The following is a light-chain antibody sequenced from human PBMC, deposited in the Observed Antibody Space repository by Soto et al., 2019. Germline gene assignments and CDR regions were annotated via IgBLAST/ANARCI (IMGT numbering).Light chain of an antibody. V-gene: IGLV2-14*01. CDR1: SSDVGGYNY. CDR2: DVS. CDR3: SSYTSSSTLGGYV. Sequence: QSVLTQPASVSGSPGQSITISCTGTSSDVGGYNYVSWYQQHPGKAPKLMIYDVSNRPSGVSNRFSGSKSGNTASLTISGLQAEDEADYYCSSYTSSSTLGGYVFGTGTKVT. J-gene: IGLJ1*01.